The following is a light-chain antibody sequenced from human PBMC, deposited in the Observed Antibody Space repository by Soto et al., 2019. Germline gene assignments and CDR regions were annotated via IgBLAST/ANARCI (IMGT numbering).Light chain of an antibody. V-gene: IGKV1-27*01. Sequence: DIQMTQSPSSLSASVGDTVTITCRASQGIIDYLAWYQQRPGKVPKLLIYAASTLQTGVPSRFSGSGAGTDFTLTISSLQPEAVATYYCQKYDSAPQTFGQGTKVEIK. CDR2: AAS. CDR1: QGIIDY. CDR3: QKYDSAPQT. J-gene: IGKJ1*01.